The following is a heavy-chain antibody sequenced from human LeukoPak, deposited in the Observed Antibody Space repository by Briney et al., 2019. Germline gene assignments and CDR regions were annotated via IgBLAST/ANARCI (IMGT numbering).Heavy chain of an antibody. V-gene: IGHV3-66*01. D-gene: IGHD2-21*02. J-gene: IGHJ4*02. CDR2: IHTGGNT. Sequence: PGGSLRLSCAASGFTVSSNYMSWVRQAAGTGLEWVSGIHTGGNTYYADSVKGRFTISRDKSKNTVYLQMNSLRAEDTAVYSCARGCGGNCYILNCWGQGTLVTVSS. CDR3: ARGCGGNCYILNC. CDR1: GFTVSSNY.